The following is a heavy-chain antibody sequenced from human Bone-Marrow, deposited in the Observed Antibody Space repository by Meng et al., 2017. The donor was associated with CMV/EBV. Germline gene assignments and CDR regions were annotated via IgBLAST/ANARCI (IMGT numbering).Heavy chain of an antibody. CDR2: LSGSGGST. CDR3: AKDYDFWSGFYSYFFAY. Sequence: GESLKISCAASGFTFRSYAMSWVRQAPGKGLEWVSTLSGSGGSTYYAVSVKGRFTISRDNSKNTLYLQMNSLRAEDTAVYYCAKDYDFWSGFYSYFFAYWGQGTLVTVSS. CDR1: GFTFRSYA. J-gene: IGHJ4*02. D-gene: IGHD3-3*01. V-gene: IGHV3-23*01.